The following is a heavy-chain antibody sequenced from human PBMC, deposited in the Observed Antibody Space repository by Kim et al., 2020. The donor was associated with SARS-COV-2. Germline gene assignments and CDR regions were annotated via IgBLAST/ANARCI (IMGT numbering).Heavy chain of an antibody. J-gene: IGHJ6*02. V-gene: IGHV1-3*01. CDR3: ARGGATNYYGMDV. D-gene: IGHD1-26*01. Sequence: YSQKFQGRVTITRDTSASTAYMELSSLRSEDTAVYYCARGGATNYYGMDVWGQGTTVTVSS.